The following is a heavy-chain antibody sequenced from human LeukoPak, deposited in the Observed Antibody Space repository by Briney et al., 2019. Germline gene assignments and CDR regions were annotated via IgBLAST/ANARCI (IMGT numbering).Heavy chain of an antibody. Sequence: PSETLSLTCTVSGGSISSYYWSWIRQPPGKGLEWIGYIYYSGSTNYNPSLKSRVTISVDTSKNQFSLKLSSVTAADTAVYYCARDNSPGGFDYWGQGTLVTVSS. CDR3: ARDNSPGGFDY. D-gene: IGHD4-23*01. CDR2: IYYSGST. V-gene: IGHV4-59*12. J-gene: IGHJ4*02. CDR1: GGSISSYY.